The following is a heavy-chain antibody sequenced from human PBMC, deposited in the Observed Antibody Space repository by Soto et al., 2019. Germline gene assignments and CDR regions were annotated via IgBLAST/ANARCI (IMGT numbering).Heavy chain of an antibody. D-gene: IGHD2-2*01. CDR3: ARDLDWRRYHELSY. Sequence: ASVKVSCKASGYTFTNYGISWVRQAPGQGLEWMGWISVYNGSTNYAQKLQGRVTMTTDTSTSTAYMEVRSLRSDDTAVYYCARDLDWRRYHELSYWGQGTLVTVS. V-gene: IGHV1-18*04. CDR1: GYTFTNYG. J-gene: IGHJ4*02. CDR2: ISVYNGST.